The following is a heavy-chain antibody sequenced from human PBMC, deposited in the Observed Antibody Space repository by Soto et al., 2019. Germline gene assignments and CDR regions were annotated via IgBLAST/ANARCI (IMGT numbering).Heavy chain of an antibody. Sequence: EVQLVESGGGLVQPGRSLRLSCAASGFTFDDYAMHWVRQAPGKGLEWVSGISWNSGSIGYADSVKGRFTISRDNAKNSLYLQMNSLRAEDTALYNCAKEENYYDSSGYSQDSYYYGMVVWGQGTTVAVSS. D-gene: IGHD3-22*01. CDR2: ISWNSGSI. V-gene: IGHV3-9*01. J-gene: IGHJ6*02. CDR1: GFTFDDYA. CDR3: AKEENYYDSSGYSQDSYYYGMVV.